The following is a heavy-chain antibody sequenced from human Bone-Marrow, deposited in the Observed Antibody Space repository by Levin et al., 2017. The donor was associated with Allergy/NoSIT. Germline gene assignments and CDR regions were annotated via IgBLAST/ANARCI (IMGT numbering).Heavy chain of an antibody. V-gene: IGHV3-9*01. CDR1: GFTFDDYG. CDR3: GKDRRRSSSWYGGPDY. Sequence: QTGGSLRLSCLASGFTFDDYGMHWVRQAPGKGPEWVAGINWNSGSLGYADSVKGRFTISRDNAKNSLYLQMNSLRREDTALYYCGKDRRRSSSWYGGPDYWGQETLVTVSS. CDR2: INWNSGSL. D-gene: IGHD6-13*01. J-gene: IGHJ4*02.